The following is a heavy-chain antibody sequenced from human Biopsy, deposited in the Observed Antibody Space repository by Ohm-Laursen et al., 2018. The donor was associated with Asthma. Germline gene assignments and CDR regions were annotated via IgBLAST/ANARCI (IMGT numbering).Heavy chain of an antibody. J-gene: IGHJ4*02. V-gene: IGHV1-24*01. D-gene: IGHD4-17*01. CDR1: GYSLTDLS. CDR2: HDHEEGGT. CDR3: ASDFPKDYVRYNFQF. Sequence: SVKVSCKISGYSLTDLSMHWVRQAPGQGLEWMGGHDHEEGGTVNARRFQGRVAMTEDTSTDTAYMELSSLSSDDTAVYYCASDFPKDYVRYNFQFWGQGALVTVSS.